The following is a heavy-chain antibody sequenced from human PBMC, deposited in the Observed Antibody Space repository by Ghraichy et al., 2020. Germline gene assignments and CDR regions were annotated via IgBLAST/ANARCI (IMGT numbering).Heavy chain of an antibody. V-gene: IGHV4-30-2*01. Sequence: SETLSLTCAVSGGSMSGSTYSWTWIRQPPGRGLEWIGFIYHSGSTYYTPSLKSRVTISIDRSRNQFSLRLSSVTAADTAVYYCARGQDVLAGKPYYFDFWGQGTLVTVSS. J-gene: IGHJ4*02. CDR2: IYHSGST. CDR3: ARGQDVLAGKPYYFDF. CDR1: GGSMSGSTYS. D-gene: IGHD3-16*01.